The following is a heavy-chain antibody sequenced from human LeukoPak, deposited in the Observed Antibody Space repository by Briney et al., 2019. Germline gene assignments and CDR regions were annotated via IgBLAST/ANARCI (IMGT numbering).Heavy chain of an antibody. CDR3: AAGYSSGWYVRYFDY. V-gene: IGHV3-23*01. J-gene: IGHJ4*02. Sequence: GGSLRLSCAASGFTFSNYAMGWVRQAPGKGLEWVSGISGSGDSTNYADSVKGRFTVSRDNSKNTLYLQMNSLRDEDTATYHCAAGYSSGWYVRYFDYWGQGTLVTVSS. CDR2: ISGSGDST. CDR1: GFTFSNYA. D-gene: IGHD6-19*01.